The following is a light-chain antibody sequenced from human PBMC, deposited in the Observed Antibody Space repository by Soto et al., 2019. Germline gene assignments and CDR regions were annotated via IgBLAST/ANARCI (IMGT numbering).Light chain of an antibody. CDR1: SSNIGNNY. Sequence: QSVLTQPPSVSAAPGQKVTISCSGSSSNIGNNYVSWYQQLPGTAPKLLIYDNNKRPSGIPDRFSGSKSGTSATLRITGLHTGDEAEYYCRTWDSSLSAYVFGTGTKLTV. CDR2: DNN. V-gene: IGLV1-51*01. J-gene: IGLJ1*01. CDR3: RTWDSSLSAYV.